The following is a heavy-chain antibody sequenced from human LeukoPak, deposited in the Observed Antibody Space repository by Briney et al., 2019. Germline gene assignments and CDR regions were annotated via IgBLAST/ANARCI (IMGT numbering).Heavy chain of an antibody. CDR1: GFTFSSYW. CDR3: TTDPTGGYYYDSSGYYYFDY. CDR2: IKSKTDGGTT. D-gene: IGHD3-22*01. V-gene: IGHV3-15*01. J-gene: IGHJ4*02. Sequence: GGSLRLSCAASGFTFSSYWMSWVRQAPGKGLEWVGRIKSKTDGGTTDYAAPVKGRFTISRDDSKNTLYLQMNSLKTEDTAVYYCTTDPTGGYYYDSSGYYYFDYWGQGTLVTVSS.